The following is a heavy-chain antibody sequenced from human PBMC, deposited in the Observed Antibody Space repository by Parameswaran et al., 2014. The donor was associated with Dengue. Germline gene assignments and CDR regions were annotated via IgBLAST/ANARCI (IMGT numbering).Heavy chain of an antibody. J-gene: IGHJ4*02. Sequence: VRQAPGKGLEWIGSIYYSGSTYYNPSLKSRVTISVDTSKNQFSLKLSSVTAADTAVYYCARRGITGTTYYFDYWGQGTLVTVSS. V-gene: IGHV4-39*01. D-gene: IGHD1-7*01. CDR2: IYYSGST. CDR3: ARRGITGTTYYFDY.